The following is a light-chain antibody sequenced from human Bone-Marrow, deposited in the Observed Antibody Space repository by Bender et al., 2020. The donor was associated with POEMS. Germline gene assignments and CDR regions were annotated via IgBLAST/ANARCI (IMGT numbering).Light chain of an antibody. CDR3: ATWDDSLSGWV. CDR2: SNN. J-gene: IGLJ3*02. Sequence: QSGLTQPPSASGTPGQRVTISCSGSSSNIGKNTVSWYQHLPGTAPKLLIYSNNRRPSGVPDRFSDSKSGTSASLAISGLQSEDEADYYCATWDDSLSGWVFGGGTKLTVL. V-gene: IGLV1-44*01. CDR1: SSNIGKNT.